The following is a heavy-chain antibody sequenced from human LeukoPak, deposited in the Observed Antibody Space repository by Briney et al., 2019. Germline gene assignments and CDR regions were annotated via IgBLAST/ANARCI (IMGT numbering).Heavy chain of an antibody. Sequence: SETLSLTCTVSGGSLSGNTYYWGWIRQPPGKGLEWIGSIYYSGSTYYNPSLKSRVTISVDTSKNQFSLKLSSVTAADTAVYYCARRNYDFWSGYSPFDYWGQGTLVTVSS. V-gene: IGHV4-39*07. CDR1: GGSLSGNTYY. CDR2: IYYSGST. CDR3: ARRNYDFWSGYSPFDY. D-gene: IGHD3-3*01. J-gene: IGHJ4*02.